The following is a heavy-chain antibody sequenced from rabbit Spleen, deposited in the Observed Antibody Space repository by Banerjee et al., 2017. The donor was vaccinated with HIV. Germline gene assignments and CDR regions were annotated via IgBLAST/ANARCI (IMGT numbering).Heavy chain of an antibody. J-gene: IGHJ4*01. Sequence: QEQLVESGGGLVKPEGSLKLSCTASGFSFSNKAVMCWVRQTPGKWLEWIACINVVTGKAVSARWAKDRLTFSKSSSTPVTLRMTSLTCAKTASFFCARELDGVTGWNFGWWGPGPPVTV. CDR2: INVVTGKA. V-gene: IGHV1S45*01. D-gene: IGHD7-1*01. CDR1: GFSFSNKAV. CDR3: ARELDGVTGWNFGW.